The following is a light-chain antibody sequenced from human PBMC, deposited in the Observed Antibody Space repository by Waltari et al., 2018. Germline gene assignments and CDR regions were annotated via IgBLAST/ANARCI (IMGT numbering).Light chain of an antibody. CDR3: KSYTGTGSWV. CDR2: DVS. Sequence: WYQHHPGKAPKVIIYDVSQRPSGISNRFSGSKSGNTASLIISGLQADDEADYYCKSYTGTGSWVFGGGTKLTVL. J-gene: IGLJ3*02. V-gene: IGLV2-14*03.